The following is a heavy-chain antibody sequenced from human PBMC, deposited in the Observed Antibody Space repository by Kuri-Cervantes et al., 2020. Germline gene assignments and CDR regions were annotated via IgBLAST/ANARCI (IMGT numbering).Heavy chain of an antibody. CDR1: GFTFSSYG. J-gene: IGHJ6*02. Sequence: GESLKISCAASGFTFSSYGMHWVRQALGKGLEWVAVISYDGSNKYYADSVKGRFTISRDNSRNTLYLQMNSLRAEDTAVYYCAKADDILTGWGGMDVWGQGTMVTVSS. CDR2: ISYDGSNK. D-gene: IGHD3-9*01. CDR3: AKADDILTGWGGMDV. V-gene: IGHV3-30*18.